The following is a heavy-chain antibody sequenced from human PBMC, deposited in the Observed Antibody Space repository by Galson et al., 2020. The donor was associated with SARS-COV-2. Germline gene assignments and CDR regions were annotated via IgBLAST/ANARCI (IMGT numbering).Heavy chain of an antibody. CDR3: AREGYSSGWDYYFDY. V-gene: IGHV3-33*01. D-gene: IGHD6-19*01. Sequence: GSLRLSCAASGFTFSSYGMHWVRQAPGKGLEWVAGIWYDGSNKYYADSVKGRFTISRDNSKNTLYLQMNSLRAEDTAVYYCAREGYSSGWDYYFDYWGQGTLVTVSS. J-gene: IGHJ4*02. CDR1: GFTFSSYG. CDR2: IWYDGSNK.